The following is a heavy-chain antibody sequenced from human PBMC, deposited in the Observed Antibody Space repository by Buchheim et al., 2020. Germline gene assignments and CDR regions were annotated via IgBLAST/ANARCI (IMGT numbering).Heavy chain of an antibody. CDR2: INSDGSST. CDR1: GFTFSSYW. CDR3: ARAHIVTEHLPVGYGMDV. D-gene: IGHD1-14*01. J-gene: IGHJ6*02. Sequence: EVQLVESGGGLVQPGGSLRLSCAASGFTFSSYWMHWVRQAPGKGLVWVSRINSDGSSTSYADSEKGRFTISRDNAKNTLYLQMNSLRAEDTAVYYCARAHIVTEHLPVGYGMDVWGQGTT. V-gene: IGHV3-74*01.